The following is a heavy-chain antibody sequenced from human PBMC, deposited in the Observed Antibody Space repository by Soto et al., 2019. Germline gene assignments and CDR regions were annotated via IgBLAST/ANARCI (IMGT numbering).Heavy chain of an antibody. CDR3: ARVWATVTNWFDP. Sequence: QVQLQESGPGLVKPSGTLSLTCAVSGGSISSSNWWSWVRQPPGKGLEWIGEIYHSGSTNYNPSRKSRVTISVDKTKNQFSRKLSSVTAADTAGYYCARVWATVTNWFDPWGQGTLVTVSS. D-gene: IGHD4-17*01. J-gene: IGHJ5*02. CDR2: IYHSGST. CDR1: GGSISSSNW. V-gene: IGHV4-4*02.